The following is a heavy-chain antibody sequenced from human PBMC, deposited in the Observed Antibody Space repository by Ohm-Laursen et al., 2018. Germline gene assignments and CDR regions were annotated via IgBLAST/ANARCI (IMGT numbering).Heavy chain of an antibody. Sequence: GSLRLSCAASGFTFSSYAMSWVRQAPGKGLEWVSSITSANYIYYADSVKGRFTISRDNAKNSLYLQMNSLRAEDTAVYYCARGLSGSGSYLYYYYGMDVWGQGTTVTVSS. J-gene: IGHJ6*02. CDR3: ARGLSGSGSYLYYYYGMDV. V-gene: IGHV3-21*01. D-gene: IGHD3-10*01. CDR1: GFTFSSYA. CDR2: ITSANYI.